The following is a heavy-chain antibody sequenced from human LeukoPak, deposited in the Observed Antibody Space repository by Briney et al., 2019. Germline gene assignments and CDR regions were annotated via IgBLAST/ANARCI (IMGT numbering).Heavy chain of an antibody. D-gene: IGHD2-21*02. J-gene: IGHJ4*02. CDR2: ISSSSSYI. V-gene: IGHV3-21*01. CDR3: ARSAYCGGDCYSRGYYFDY. CDR1: GFTFSSYS. Sequence: AGSLRLSCAASGFTFSSYSMNWVRQAPGKGLEWVSSISSSSSYIYYADSVKGRFTISRDNAKNSLYLQMNSLRAEDTAVYYCARSAYCGGDCYSRGYYFDYWGQGTLVTVSS.